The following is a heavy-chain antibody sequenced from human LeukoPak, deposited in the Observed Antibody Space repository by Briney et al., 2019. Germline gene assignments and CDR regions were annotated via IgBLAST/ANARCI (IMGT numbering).Heavy chain of an antibody. J-gene: IGHJ4*02. Sequence: GGSLRLSCAASGFIVSHKYMAWVRQAPGKGLEWLSIIYTGGNTVSAESVKGRFSISRDDSRNTVHLQMNNLRGDDTAVYYCARGQIDLLRNYFDSWGPGTLVAVSS. CDR2: IYTGGNT. D-gene: IGHD3-22*01. CDR3: ARGQIDLLRNYFDS. V-gene: IGHV3-66*01. CDR1: GFIVSHKY.